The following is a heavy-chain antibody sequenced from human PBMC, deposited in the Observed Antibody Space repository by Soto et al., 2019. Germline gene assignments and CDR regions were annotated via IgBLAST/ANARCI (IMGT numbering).Heavy chain of an antibody. Sequence: GASVKVSCKASGGTFSSYAISWVRQAPGQGLEWMGGIIPIFGTANYAQKFQGRVTITADESTSTAYMELSSLRSEDTAVYYCARDSGYYYGSGSYYSGYYYGMDVWGQGTTVTVSS. CDR1: GGTFSSYA. D-gene: IGHD3-10*01. CDR2: IIPIFGTA. V-gene: IGHV1-69*13. CDR3: ARDSGYYYGSGSYYSGYYYGMDV. J-gene: IGHJ6*02.